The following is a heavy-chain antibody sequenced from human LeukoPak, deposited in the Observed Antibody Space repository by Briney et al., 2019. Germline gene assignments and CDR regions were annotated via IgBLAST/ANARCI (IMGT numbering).Heavy chain of an antibody. CDR2: INHSGST. CDR1: GGSFSGYY. D-gene: IGHD3-3*01. V-gene: IGHV4-34*01. J-gene: IGHJ4*02. CDR3: ARRGGLTVFGVVMEYYFDY. Sequence: SETLSLTCAVYGGSFSGYYLNWIRQPPGKGLEWIGEINHSGSTNYNPSLKSRVTISVDTSKNQFSLKLRPVTAADTAVYYCARRGGLTVFGVVMEYYFDYWGQGTLVTVSS.